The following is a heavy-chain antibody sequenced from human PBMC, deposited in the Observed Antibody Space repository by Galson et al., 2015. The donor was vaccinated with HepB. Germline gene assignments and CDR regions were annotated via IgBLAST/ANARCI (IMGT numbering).Heavy chain of an antibody. D-gene: IGHD3-22*01. V-gene: IGHV3-74*01. CDR2: INRDGSGT. CDR3: ARGNGYYGNDY. J-gene: IGHJ4*02. Sequence: SLRLSCAASGFTSSSYWMHWVRQAPGKGLVWVSRINRDGSGTNYADSVEGRFTISRDNAKSTLYLQMNSLRAEDTAVYYCARGNGYYGNDYWGQGTLVTVSS. CDR1: GFTSSSYW.